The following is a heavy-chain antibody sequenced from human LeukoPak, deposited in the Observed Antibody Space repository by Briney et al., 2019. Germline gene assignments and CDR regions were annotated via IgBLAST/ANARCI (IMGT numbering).Heavy chain of an antibody. CDR3: ARYWFGELSLGMDV. Sequence: SVKVSCKASGGTFSSYAISWVRQAPGQGLEWMGGIIPIFGTANYAQKFQGRVTITADESTSTAYMELSSLRSEDTAVYYCARYWFGELSLGMDVWGKGTTVTVST. D-gene: IGHD3-10*01. J-gene: IGHJ6*04. V-gene: IGHV1-69*13. CDR1: GGTFSSYA. CDR2: IIPIFGTA.